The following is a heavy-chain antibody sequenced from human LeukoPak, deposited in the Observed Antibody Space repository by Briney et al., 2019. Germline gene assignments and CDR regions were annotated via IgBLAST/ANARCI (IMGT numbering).Heavy chain of an antibody. Sequence: ASVKVSCKASGYTFTGYYMHWVRQAPGQGLEWMGWINPNSGGANYAQKFQGRVTMTRDTSISTAYMELSRLRFDDTAVYYCASGDYGDPPLNYWGQGTLVTVSS. CDR3: ASGDYGDPPLNY. D-gene: IGHD4-17*01. J-gene: IGHJ4*02. V-gene: IGHV1-2*02. CDR2: INPNSGGA. CDR1: GYTFTGYY.